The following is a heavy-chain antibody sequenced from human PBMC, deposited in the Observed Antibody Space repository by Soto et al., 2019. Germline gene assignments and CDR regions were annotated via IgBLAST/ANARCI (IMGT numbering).Heavy chain of an antibody. CDR1: GYTFTSYG. CDR3: ARDWFTGTGIAVAGTYFQH. Sequence: QVQLVQSGAEVKKPGASVKVSCKASGYTFTSYGISWVRQAPGQGLEWMGCISAYNGNTNYAQKLQGRVTMTTDTSTSTAYMELRSLRSDDTSVYYCARDWFTGTGIAVAGTYFQHWGQGTLVTVSS. CDR2: ISAYNGNT. V-gene: IGHV1-18*01. D-gene: IGHD6-19*01. J-gene: IGHJ1*01.